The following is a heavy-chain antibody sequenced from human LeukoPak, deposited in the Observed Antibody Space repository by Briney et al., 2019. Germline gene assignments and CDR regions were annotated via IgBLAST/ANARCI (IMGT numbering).Heavy chain of an antibody. CDR1: GFTFSNYA. J-gene: IGHJ4*02. V-gene: IGHV3-23*01. Sequence: GGSLRLSCAASGFTFSNYAMSWVRQAPGEGLEWVSVISGGGVSTDYADSVKGRFTISRDNSKNTLYLQMNTLGAEDTAIYYCAKGTSFVITFGGLIADYWGQGTLVTVSS. CDR2: ISGGGVST. CDR3: AKGTSFVITFGGLIADY. D-gene: IGHD3-16*02.